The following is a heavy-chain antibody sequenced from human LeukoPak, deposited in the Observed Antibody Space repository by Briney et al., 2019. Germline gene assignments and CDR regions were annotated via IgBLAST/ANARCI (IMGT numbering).Heavy chain of an antibody. D-gene: IGHD6-13*01. Sequence: SETLSLTCAVYGGSFSGYYWSWIRQPPGKGLEWIGEINHSGSTNYNPSLKSRVTISVDTSKNQFSLKLGSVTAADTAVYYCARGSSSWSQGNFDYWGQGTLVTVSS. CDR2: INHSGST. J-gene: IGHJ4*02. CDR1: GGSFSGYY. CDR3: ARGSSSWSQGNFDY. V-gene: IGHV4-34*01.